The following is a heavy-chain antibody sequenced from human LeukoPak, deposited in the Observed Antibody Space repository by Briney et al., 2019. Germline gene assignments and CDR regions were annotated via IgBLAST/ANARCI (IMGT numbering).Heavy chain of an antibody. CDR2: ISGGAAST. V-gene: IGHV3-23*01. CDR3: ARDLSVGSKPDLGFDY. D-gene: IGHD1-26*01. J-gene: IGHJ4*02. Sequence: PGGSLRLSRAASEFTFSSYAMSWVRQAPGKGLEWVSTISGGAASTYYADSVKGRFTISRDNSKNTLYLQMNSLRAEDTAVYYCARDLSVGSKPDLGFDYWGQGTLVTVSS. CDR1: EFTFSSYA.